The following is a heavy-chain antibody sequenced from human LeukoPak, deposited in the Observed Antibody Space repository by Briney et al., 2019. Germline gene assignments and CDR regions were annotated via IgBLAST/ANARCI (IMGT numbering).Heavy chain of an antibody. CDR3: ARQSTRGMVDTDFDY. CDR1: GYSFTSYW. CDR2: IDPSDSYT. V-gene: IGHV5-10-1*01. J-gene: IGHJ4*02. Sequence: PGESLRISCKGSGYSFTSYWISWVRLMPGKGLEWMGRIDPSDSYTNYSPSFQGHVTISADKSISTAYLQWSSLKASDTAMYYCARQSTRGMVDTDFDYWGQGTLVTVSS. D-gene: IGHD5-18*01.